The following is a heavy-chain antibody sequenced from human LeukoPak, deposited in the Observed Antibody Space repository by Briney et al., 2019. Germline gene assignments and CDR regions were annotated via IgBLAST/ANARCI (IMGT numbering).Heavy chain of an antibody. CDR2: IYYSGST. J-gene: IGHJ4*02. CDR3: ARLSSSWYYTAPYYFDY. Sequence: SETLSLTCTVSGGSVSSYYWSWIRQPPGKGLEWIRYIYYSGSTNYNPSLKSRVTISVDTSKNQFSLKLSSVTAADTAVYYCARLSSSWYYTAPYYFDYWGQGTLVTVSS. D-gene: IGHD6-13*01. V-gene: IGHV4-59*08. CDR1: GGSVSSYY.